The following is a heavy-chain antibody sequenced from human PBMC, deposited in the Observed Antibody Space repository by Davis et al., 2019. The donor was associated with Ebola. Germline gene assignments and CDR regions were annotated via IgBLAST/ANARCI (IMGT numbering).Heavy chain of an antibody. CDR2: IYPDRSET. CDR3: ARHGGRREFEHFDF. J-gene: IGHJ4*02. CDR1: GYGFYGFW. D-gene: IGHD3-10*01. Sequence: GESLKISCEGSGYGFYGFWIGRVRQMPGKGLEWMGLIYPDRSETRYSPSFLGRVTISADKSINTAYLQWSSLKASDSAIYYCARHGGRREFEHFDFWGQGTLVTVSS. V-gene: IGHV5-51*01.